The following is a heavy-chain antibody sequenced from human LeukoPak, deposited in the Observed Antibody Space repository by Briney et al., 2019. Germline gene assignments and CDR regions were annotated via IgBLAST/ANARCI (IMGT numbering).Heavy chain of an antibody. J-gene: IGHJ5*02. CDR1: RYNLTHPC. D-gene: IGHD4-17*01. V-gene: IGHV5-10-1*01. CDR3: TRSLTTTVTTRFDP. CDR2: IDPSDSYT. Sequence: GGPLKIPRQGSRYNLTHPCIRRVPQIPGKSLELKGRIDPSDSYTNTSPSFQGHVTMSADKSTSTVYLQWSSLKASDTDMYYYTRSLTTTVTTRFDPWGQGTLVTVSS.